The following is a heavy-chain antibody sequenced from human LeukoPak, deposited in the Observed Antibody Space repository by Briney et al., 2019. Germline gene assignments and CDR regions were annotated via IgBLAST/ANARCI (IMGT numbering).Heavy chain of an antibody. CDR3: ARINYRPIIKFFDF. J-gene: IGHJ4*02. CDR2: INPSGGST. V-gene: IGHV1-46*01. Sequence: ASVKVSCKASGYTFTSYYMHWVRQAPGQGFEWMGIINPSGGSTSYAQKFQGRVTMTRDMSTSTAYMELRSLRSDDTAVYYCARINYRPIIKFFDFWGQGTLVTVSS. CDR1: GYTFTSYY. D-gene: IGHD4-11*01.